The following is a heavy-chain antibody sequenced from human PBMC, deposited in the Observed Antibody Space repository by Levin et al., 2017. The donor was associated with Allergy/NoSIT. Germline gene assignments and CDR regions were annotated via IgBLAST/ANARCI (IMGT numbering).Heavy chain of an antibody. CDR3: ARGNFQNYDVWRGYYTGNWFDP. V-gene: IGHV4-61*01. CDR2: VSYIGST. D-gene: IGHD3-3*01. J-gene: IGHJ5*02. Sequence: SQTLSLTCTVSGGSVSSVSDYWSWIRQPPGKGLEWSGAVSYIGSTYFNPPLKSRVTIPIDTSKNKFSLKLRSVTAAHTAVYYCARGNFQNYDVWRGYYTGNWFDPWGQGILVTVSS. CDR1: GGSVSSVSDY.